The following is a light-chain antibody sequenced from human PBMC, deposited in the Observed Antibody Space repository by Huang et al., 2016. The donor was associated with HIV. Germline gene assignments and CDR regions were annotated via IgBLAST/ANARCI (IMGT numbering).Light chain of an antibody. Sequence: EIVMTQSPATLSVSPGERATLSCRASQRVSSNLAWYQQKPGQAPRLLIYAASTRATGIPARFSGSESGTEFTLTISSLQSEDFAVYYCQQYNIWPRTFGQGTKVEIK. J-gene: IGKJ1*01. V-gene: IGKV3-15*01. CDR3: QQYNIWPRT. CDR1: QRVSSN. CDR2: AAS.